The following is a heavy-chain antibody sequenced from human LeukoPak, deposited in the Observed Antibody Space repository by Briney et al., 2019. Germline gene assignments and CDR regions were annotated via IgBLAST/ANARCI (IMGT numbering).Heavy chain of an antibody. D-gene: IGHD1-26*01. J-gene: IGHJ6*02. Sequence: GGSLRLSCAASGFTFSSYSMNWVRQAPGKGLEWVSPIISSSSYIYYADSVKGRFTISRDNAKNSLYLQMNSLRAEDTAVYYCARDNSVVGEHYYYGMDVWGQGTTVTVSS. CDR2: IISSSSYI. V-gene: IGHV3-21*01. CDR1: GFTFSSYS. CDR3: ARDNSVVGEHYYYGMDV.